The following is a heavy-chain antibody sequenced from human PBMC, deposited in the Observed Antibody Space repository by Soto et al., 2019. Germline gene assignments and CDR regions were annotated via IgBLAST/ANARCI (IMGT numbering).Heavy chain of an antibody. J-gene: IGHJ4*02. CDR2: ISSSRSYI. CDR3: ARANAGTLDFGSVYPYAFDY. CDR1: GFIFSTYG. Sequence: GGSLRLSCSVCGFIFSTYGMNWVRQSPGKGVEWVSSISSSRSYIYYADSVRGRFTISRDNAKELLFLQLNSLRAEDTAVYYCARANAGTLDFGSVYPYAFDYWGPGTQVTVAS. V-gene: IGHV3-21*01. D-gene: IGHD3-3*01.